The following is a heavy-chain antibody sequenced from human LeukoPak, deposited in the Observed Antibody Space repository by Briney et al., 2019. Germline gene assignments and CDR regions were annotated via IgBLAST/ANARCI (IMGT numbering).Heavy chain of an antibody. J-gene: IGHJ5*02. D-gene: IGHD3-22*01. CDR1: AGTFSSYA. V-gene: IGHV1-69*05. Sequence: SVKVSCKASAGTFSSYAISWVRQAPGQGLEWMGRIIPIFGTANYAQKFQGRVTITTDESTSTAYMELSSLRSEDTAVYYCARDLPSGYYYDSSGSHNWFDPWGQGTLVTVSS. CDR2: IIPIFGTA. CDR3: ARDLPSGYYYDSSGSHNWFDP.